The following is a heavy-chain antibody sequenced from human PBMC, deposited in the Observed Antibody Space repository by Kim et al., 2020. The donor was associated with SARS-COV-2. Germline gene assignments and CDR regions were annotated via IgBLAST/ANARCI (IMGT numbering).Heavy chain of an antibody. V-gene: IGHV1-46*01. Sequence: TSYAQKYQGRVTMTRDTSTSTVYMELSSLRSEDTAVYYCARLRGYSGPLTWGQGTLVTVSS. CDR2: T. CDR3: ARLRGYSGPLT. J-gene: IGHJ5*02. D-gene: IGHD5-12*01.